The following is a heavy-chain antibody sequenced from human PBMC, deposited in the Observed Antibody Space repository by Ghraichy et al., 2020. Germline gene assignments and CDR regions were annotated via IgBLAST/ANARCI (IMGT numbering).Heavy chain of an antibody. J-gene: IGHJ4*02. CDR2: INHSGST. CDR1: GGSFSGYY. D-gene: IGHD2-15*01. V-gene: IGHV4-34*01. Sequence: SQTLSLTCAVYGGSFSGYYWSWIRQPPGKGLEWIGEINHSGSTNYNPSLKSRVTISVDTSKNQFSLKLSSVTAADTAVYYCARKRYCSGGSCFRKRYYFDYWGQGTLVTVSS. CDR3: ARKRYCSGGSCFRKRYYFDY.